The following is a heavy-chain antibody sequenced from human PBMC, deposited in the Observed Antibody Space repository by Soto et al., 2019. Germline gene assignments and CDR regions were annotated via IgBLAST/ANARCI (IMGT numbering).Heavy chain of an antibody. Sequence: GASVKVSCKASGGTFSSYAISWVRQAPGQGLEWMGGIIPIFGTANYAQKFQGRVTITADESTSTAYMELSSLRSEDTAVYYCARDGVIAARPRGFDYWGQGTLVTV. J-gene: IGHJ4*02. CDR3: ARDGVIAARPRGFDY. V-gene: IGHV1-69*13. CDR2: IIPIFGTA. CDR1: GGTFSSYA. D-gene: IGHD6-6*01.